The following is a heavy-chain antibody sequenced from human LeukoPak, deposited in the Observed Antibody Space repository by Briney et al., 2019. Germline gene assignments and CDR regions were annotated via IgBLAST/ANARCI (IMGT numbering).Heavy chain of an antibody. D-gene: IGHD3-9*01. CDR3: ARSPDILTGEKFDY. V-gene: IGHV1-2*02. J-gene: IGHJ4*02. Sequence: ASVKVSCKASGYTFTGYYVHWVRQAPGQGLEWMGWMNPKSGGTNYAQKFEARVTMNRDASISTAYMELSRLRFDDTAVYYCARSPDILTGEKFDYWGQGTLVTVSS. CDR2: MNPKSGGT. CDR1: GYTFTGYY.